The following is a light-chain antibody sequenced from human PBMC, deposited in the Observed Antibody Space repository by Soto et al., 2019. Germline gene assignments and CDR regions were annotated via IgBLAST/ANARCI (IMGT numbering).Light chain of an antibody. Sequence: HSALTQPASVSGSPGQSITISCTGTSSDVGGYNYVSWYQQHPGKAPKLMIYEVSNRPSGVSNRFSGSKSGNTASLTISGLQAEYEADYYCSSYTSSSTLVVFGGGTKVTVL. CDR2: EVS. J-gene: IGLJ2*01. CDR3: SSYTSSSTLVV. V-gene: IGLV2-14*01. CDR1: SSDVGGYNY.